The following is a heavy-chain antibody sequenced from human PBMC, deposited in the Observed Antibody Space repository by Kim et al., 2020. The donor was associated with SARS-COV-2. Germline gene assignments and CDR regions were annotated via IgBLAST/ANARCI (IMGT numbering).Heavy chain of an antibody. V-gene: IGHV4-59*08. Sequence: SETLSLTCTVSGGSISSYYWSWIRQPPGKGLEWIGYIYYSGSTNYNPSLKSRVTISVDTSKNQFSLKLSSVTAADTAVYYCARLLFGVIMDVWGKGTTVTVSS. CDR2: IYYSGST. CDR3: ARLLFGVIMDV. CDR1: GGSISSYY. J-gene: IGHJ6*03. D-gene: IGHD3-3*01.